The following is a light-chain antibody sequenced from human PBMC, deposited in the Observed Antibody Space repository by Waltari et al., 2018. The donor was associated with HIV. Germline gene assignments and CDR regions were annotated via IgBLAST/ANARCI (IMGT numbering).Light chain of an antibody. J-gene: IGLJ1*01. CDR3: CSYAGSSTHV. Sequence: QSALTQPASVSGSPGQSITISCTGTSSDVGSYNVVSWSQQHPGKAPKLMIYEVNTRASGGFNRFSGSKAGNSASLTIAGLQAEDEADYHCCSYAGSSTHVFGTGTKVTVL. CDR2: EVN. V-gene: IGLV2-23*02. CDR1: SSDVGSYNV.